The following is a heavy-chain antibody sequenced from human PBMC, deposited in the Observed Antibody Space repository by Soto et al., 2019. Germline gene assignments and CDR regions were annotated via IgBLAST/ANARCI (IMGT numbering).Heavy chain of an antibody. CDR3: AKVSTQHSWNEGLDY. J-gene: IGHJ4*02. Sequence: MRLSCAVSGFPLEKYCMNWVRQAPGKWLEWVSSISFSGDYIYYADSVKGRFTISRDNARNSLYLQMNRLGVDDTALYLCAKVSTQHSWNEGLDYWGKGNLVTVSS. CDR2: ISFSGDYI. V-gene: IGHV3-21*04. CDR1: GFPLEKYC. D-gene: IGHD1-20*01.